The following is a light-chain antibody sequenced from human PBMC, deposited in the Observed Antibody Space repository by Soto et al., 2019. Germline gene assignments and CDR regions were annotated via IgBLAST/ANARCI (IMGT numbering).Light chain of an antibody. CDR1: QSVSSYY. CDR3: QQCGSSPWT. CDR2: AAS. J-gene: IGKJ1*01. Sequence: IGLTQSTGTLSLSPGERATLSCRASQSVSSYYLAWYQQKPGQAPRLLIYAASSRATGIPDRFSGGGSGTDFTLTISRLEPEDFAVYYCQQCGSSPWTFGQGTKVDIK. V-gene: IGKV3-20*01.